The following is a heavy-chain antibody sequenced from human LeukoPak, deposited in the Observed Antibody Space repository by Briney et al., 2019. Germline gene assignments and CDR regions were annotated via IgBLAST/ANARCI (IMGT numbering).Heavy chain of an antibody. CDR1: GGSISSYY. J-gene: IGHJ5*02. CDR2: IYTSGST. CDR3: ARCQGSSGWYWFDP. V-gene: IGHV4-4*09. Sequence: SETLSLTCTVSGGSISSYYWSWIRQPPGKGLEWIGYIYTSGSTNYNPSLKSRVTISVDTSKNQFSLKLSSVTAADTAVYYCARCQGSSGWYWFDPWGQGTLVTVSS. D-gene: IGHD6-19*01.